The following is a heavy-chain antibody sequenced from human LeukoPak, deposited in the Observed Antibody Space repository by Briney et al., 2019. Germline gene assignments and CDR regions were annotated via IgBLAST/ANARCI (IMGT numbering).Heavy chain of an antibody. Sequence: SEALSFTCAVYGGSFSGYYWSWIRQPPGKGLEWIGEINHSGSTNYNPSLKSRVTISVDTSKNQFSLKLSSVTAADTAVYYCAREGPRTGYSSGWLRYWGQGTLVTVSS. CDR2: INHSGST. J-gene: IGHJ4*02. V-gene: IGHV4-34*01. CDR3: AREGPRTGYSSGWLRY. D-gene: IGHD6-19*01. CDR1: GGSFSGYY.